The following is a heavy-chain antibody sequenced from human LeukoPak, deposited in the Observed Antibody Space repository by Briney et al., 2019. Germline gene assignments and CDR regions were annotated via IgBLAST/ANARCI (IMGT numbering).Heavy chain of an antibody. V-gene: IGHV4-30-4*01. CDR2: IYYSGST. D-gene: IGHD3-22*01. CDR1: GGSISSGDYY. Sequence: PSETLSLTCTVSGGSISSGDYYWSWIRQPPGKGLEWIGYIYYSGSTYYNPSLKSRVTISVDTSKNQFSLKLSSVTAADTAVYYCARVGRQYYYDSSGYYTPFGYWGQGTLVTVSS. CDR3: ARVGRQYYYDSSGYYTPFGY. J-gene: IGHJ4*02.